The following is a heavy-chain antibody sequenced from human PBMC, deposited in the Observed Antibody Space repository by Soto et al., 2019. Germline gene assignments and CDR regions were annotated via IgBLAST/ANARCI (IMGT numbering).Heavy chain of an antibody. CDR3: ARVDEMATMAVMGY. Sequence: ASVKVSCKASGYTFTSYGISWVRQAPGQGLEWMGWSSAYNGNTNYAQKLQGRVTMTTDTSTSTAYMELRSLRSDDTAVYYCARVDEMATMAVMGYWGQGTLVTVSS. V-gene: IGHV1-18*01. J-gene: IGHJ4*02. CDR1: GYTFTSYG. CDR2: SSAYNGNT. D-gene: IGHD2-21*01.